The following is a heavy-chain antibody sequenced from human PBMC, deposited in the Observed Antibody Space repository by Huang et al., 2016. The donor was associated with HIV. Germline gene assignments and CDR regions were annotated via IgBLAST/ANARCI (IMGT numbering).Heavy chain of an antibody. CDR1: TVPFSAYW. V-gene: IGHV3-7*01. J-gene: IGHJ6*02. D-gene: IGHD2-8*01. Sequence: LVESGGGLVRPGGSLRLSCAGSTVPFSAYWMTWVRQSPGQGLEWVASIRQDGSEKHYVDSVEGRFNISRDNGKKLLFLEMRSLGVDDTAVYFCVTKADAMDVWGQGTTVIVSS. CDR3: VTKADAMDV. CDR2: IRQDGSEK.